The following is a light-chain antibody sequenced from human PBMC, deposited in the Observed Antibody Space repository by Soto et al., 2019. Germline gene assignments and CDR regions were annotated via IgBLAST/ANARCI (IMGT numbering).Light chain of an antibody. CDR2: GND. CDR3: QSYDSSLSGYV. V-gene: IGLV1-40*01. Sequence: QSVLTQPPSVSGAPGQRVTISCTGRSANIWAAYNVDWYQQLPGTAHTLLIYGNDNRPSGVPARFSGSKSGTSASLAIAGLQAEDEGDYYGQSYDSSLSGYVVGPGTKVNVV. J-gene: IGLJ1*01. CDR1: SANIWAAYN.